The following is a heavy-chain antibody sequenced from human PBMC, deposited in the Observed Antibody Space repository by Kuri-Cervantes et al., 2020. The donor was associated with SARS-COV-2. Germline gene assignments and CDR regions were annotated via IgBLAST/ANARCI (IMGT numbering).Heavy chain of an antibody. Sequence: ASVKVSCKASGYTFTSYYMHWVRQAPGQGLEWMGIINPSGGSTSYAQKFQGRVTMSVDTSKNQFSLKLSSVTAADTAVYYCARDRSGFLEWSHEDYYYMDVWGKGTTVTVSS. CDR2: INPSGGST. V-gene: IGHV1-46*01. CDR3: ARDRSGFLEWSHEDYYYMDV. CDR1: GYTFTSYY. J-gene: IGHJ6*03. D-gene: IGHD3-3*01.